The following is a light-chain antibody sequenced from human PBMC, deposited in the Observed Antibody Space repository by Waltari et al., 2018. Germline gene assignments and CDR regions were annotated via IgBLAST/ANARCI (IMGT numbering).Light chain of an antibody. V-gene: IGLV1-44*01. J-gene: IGLJ2*01. CDR2: GNN. CDR1: RPNTASNS. CDR3: AAWDDSLNGVI. Sequence: PPSASGVPLQGLTIARSENRPNTASNSVNAYQQLPGTAPKLLIYGNNQRPSGVPDRFSGSKSDTSASLAISGLQSEDEAEYHCAAWDDSLNGVIFGGGTKLTVL.